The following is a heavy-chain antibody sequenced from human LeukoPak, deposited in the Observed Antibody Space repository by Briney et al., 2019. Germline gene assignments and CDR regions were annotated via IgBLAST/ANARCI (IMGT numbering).Heavy chain of an antibody. CDR3: ARSYLRYFGWSPASLDYYYGMDV. CDR1: GYTFTSYY. D-gene: IGHD3-9*01. V-gene: IGHV1-46*01. CDR2: INPSGGST. J-gene: IGHJ6*02. Sequence: ASVKVSCKASGYTFTSYYMHWVRQAPGQGLEWMGIINPSGGSTSYAQKFQGRVTMTRDTSTSTVYMELSSLRSEDTAVYYCARSYLRYFGWSPASLDYYYGMDVWGQGTTVTVSS.